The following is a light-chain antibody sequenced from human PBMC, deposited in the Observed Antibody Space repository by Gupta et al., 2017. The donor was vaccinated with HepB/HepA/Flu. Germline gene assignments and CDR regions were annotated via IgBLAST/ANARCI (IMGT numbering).Light chain of an antibody. J-gene: IGLJ3*02. CDR3: QSYDSSNHWV. Sequence: FMLPPPHSVSESPGKTVTISCTRSSGSIASNYVQWYQQRPGTAPTTVIYDDKQRPSAVPARVSFSIDSSSNAASLTISGLKTEDDADYYCQSYDSSNHWVFGGGTKLTVL. CDR1: SGSIASNY. V-gene: IGLV6-57*03. CDR2: DDK.